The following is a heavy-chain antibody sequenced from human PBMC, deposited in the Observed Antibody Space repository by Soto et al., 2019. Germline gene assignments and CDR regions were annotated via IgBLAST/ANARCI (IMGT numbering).Heavy chain of an antibody. D-gene: IGHD2-15*01. Sequence: ASVKGSRKASGYTFTGYHMHCVRQAPGKGLEWMGGFDPEDGETIYAQKFQGRVTMTEDTSTDTAYMELSSLRSEDTAVYYCATTGATSSCGMDVWGQGTAVTVSS. CDR3: ATTGATSSCGMDV. CDR1: GYTFTGYH. V-gene: IGHV1-24*01. J-gene: IGHJ6*02. CDR2: FDPEDGET.